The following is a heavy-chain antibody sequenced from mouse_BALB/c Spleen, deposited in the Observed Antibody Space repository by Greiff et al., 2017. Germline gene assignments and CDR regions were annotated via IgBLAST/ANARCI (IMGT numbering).Heavy chain of an antibody. CDR3: ARYRGWAMDY. CDR1: GDSITSGY. J-gene: IGHJ4*01. Sequence: EVKVEESGPSLVKPSQTLSLTCSVTGDSITSGYWNWIRKFPGNKLEYMGYISYSGSTYYNPSLKSRISITRDTSKNQYYLQLNSVTTEDTATYYCARYRGWAMDYWGQGTSVTVSS. V-gene: IGHV3-8*02. CDR2: ISYSGST. D-gene: IGHD1-1*02.